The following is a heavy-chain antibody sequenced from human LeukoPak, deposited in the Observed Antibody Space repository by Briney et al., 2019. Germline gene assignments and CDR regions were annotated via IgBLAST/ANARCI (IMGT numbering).Heavy chain of an antibody. V-gene: IGHV4-39*01. CDR2: IYYSGST. CDR1: GGSISSSSYY. J-gene: IGHJ4*02. CDR3: ARKSGSGKDY. Sequence: PSETLSLTCTVSGGSISSSSYYWGWIRQPPGKGLEWIGSIYYSGSTYYNPSLKSRVTISVDTSKNQFSLKLSSVTAADTAVYYCARKSGSGKDYWGQGTLVTVSS. D-gene: IGHD3-10*01.